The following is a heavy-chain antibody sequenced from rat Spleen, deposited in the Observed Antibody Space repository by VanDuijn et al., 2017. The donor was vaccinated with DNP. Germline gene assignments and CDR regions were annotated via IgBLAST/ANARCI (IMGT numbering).Heavy chain of an antibody. J-gene: IGHJ4*01. D-gene: IGHD1-4*01. V-gene: IGHV3-1*01. Sequence: EVQLQESGPGLVKPSQSLSLTCSVTGYSITSNYWGWIRQFPGNKMEYIGHISYSGSTSYNPSLKSRISITRDTSKNQFFLQVNSVTTEDTGTYYCARWPGYNPPYAMDAWGQGTSVTVSS. CDR2: ISYSGST. CDR3: ARWPGYNPPYAMDA. CDR1: GYSITSNY.